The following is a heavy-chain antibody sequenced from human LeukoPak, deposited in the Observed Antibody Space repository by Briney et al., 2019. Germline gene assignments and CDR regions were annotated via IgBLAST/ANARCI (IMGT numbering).Heavy chain of an antibody. V-gene: IGHV4-4*07. CDR1: GGSISSYY. J-gene: IGHJ3*02. D-gene: IGHD6-19*01. CDR3: AREPTVAGTVSVAFDI. CDR2: IYTSGST. Sequence: PSETLSLTCTVSGGSISSYYWSWIRQPAGKGLEWIGRIYTSGSTNYNPSLKSRVTMSVDTSKNQFSLKLSSVTAADTAVYYCAREPTVAGTVSVAFDIWGQGTMVTVSS.